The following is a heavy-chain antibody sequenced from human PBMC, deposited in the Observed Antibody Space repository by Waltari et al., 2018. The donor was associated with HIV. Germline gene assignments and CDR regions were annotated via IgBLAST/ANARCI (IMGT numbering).Heavy chain of an antibody. CDR3: AKDRLTLTAAFDF. Sequence: QVQLVESGGGVVQPGGTLRLSCVVSGFHFGVHGRHWVCQAPGKGLEWVSNIWHDGGTKFYGDSVKGRFTISRDNSKNTLYLEMSRLRPEDTAVYYCAKDRLTLTAAFDFWGQGALVTVSS. CDR1: GFHFGVHG. CDR2: IWHDGGTK. V-gene: IGHV3-30*02. D-gene: IGHD1-20*01. J-gene: IGHJ4*02.